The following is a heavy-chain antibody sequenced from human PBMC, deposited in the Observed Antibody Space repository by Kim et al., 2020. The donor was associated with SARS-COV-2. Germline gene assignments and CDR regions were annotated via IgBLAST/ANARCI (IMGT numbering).Heavy chain of an antibody. D-gene: IGHD2-2*01. V-gene: IGHV3-23*01. CDR3: AKKYQLRHYGVDY. CDR1: GFTFTGYE. Sequence: GGSLRLSCTASGFTFTGYEMSWVRQAPAKGLEWVSTLTDSGDNTFYADSVRGRFTICRDNSKNTLYLQMNSLTAEDTAVYFCAKKYQLRHYGVDYWGQGTLVTVSS. J-gene: IGHJ4*02. CDR2: LTDSGDNT.